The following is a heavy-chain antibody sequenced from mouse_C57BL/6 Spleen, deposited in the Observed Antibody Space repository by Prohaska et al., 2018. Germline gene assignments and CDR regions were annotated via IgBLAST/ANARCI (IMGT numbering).Heavy chain of an antibody. CDR2: IYPDSSTI. D-gene: IGHD4-1*01. CDR3: ARELGDYFDY. V-gene: IGHV4-1*01. CDR1: GIDFSIYW. Sequence: EVKLLQSGGGLVQPAGSLKLSCAASGIDFSIYWLSWARRASGNGLAWIGEIYPDSSTINYATYLKDKFIISRDNAKNTRDLQMIKVRSEDTALYYCARELGDYFDYWGQGTTLTVSS. J-gene: IGHJ2*01.